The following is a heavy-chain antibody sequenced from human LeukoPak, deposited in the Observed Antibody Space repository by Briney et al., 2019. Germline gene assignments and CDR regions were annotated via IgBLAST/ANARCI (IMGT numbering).Heavy chain of an antibody. D-gene: IGHD3-3*01. J-gene: IGHJ4*02. Sequence: GGSLRLSCAASGFTFAGHTMTWLRQAPGKGLEWVSIIGGRDYRTYYADSVEGRFTISRDNSKNILYLQMSSLRAEDTAVYYCAKDPNPFYDFWSGYKWGQGTLVTVSS. CDR2: IGGRDYRT. CDR3: AKDPNPFYDFWSGYK. V-gene: IGHV3-23*01. CDR1: GFTFAGHT.